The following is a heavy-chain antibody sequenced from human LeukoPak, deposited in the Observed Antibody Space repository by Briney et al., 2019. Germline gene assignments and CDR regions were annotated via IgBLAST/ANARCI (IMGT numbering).Heavy chain of an antibody. V-gene: IGHV4-61*02. J-gene: IGHJ5*02. CDR1: GGSISSGSYY. CDR3: ARRVSVSSGWSRGWFDP. CDR2: IYTSGST. Sequence: PSQTLSLTCTVSGGSISSGSYYWSWIRQPAGKGLEWIGRIYTSGSTNYNPSLKSRVTISVDTSKNQFSLKLSSVTAADTAVYYCARRVSVSSGWSRGWFDPWGQGTLVTVSS. D-gene: IGHD6-19*01.